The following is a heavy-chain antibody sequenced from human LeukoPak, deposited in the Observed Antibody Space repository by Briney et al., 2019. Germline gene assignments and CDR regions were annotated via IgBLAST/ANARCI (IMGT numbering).Heavy chain of an antibody. CDR3: ARDKTRCGGDCYSTGVSWFDP. J-gene: IGHJ5*02. CDR2: ISSNGGST. Sequence: GGSLRLSCAASGFTFSSYAMHWVRQAPGKGLEYVSAISSNGGSTYYANSVKGRFTISRDNSKNTLYLQMGSLRAEDMAVYYCARDKTRCGGDCYSTGVSWFDPWGQGTLVTVSS. CDR1: GFTFSSYA. D-gene: IGHD2-21*02. V-gene: IGHV3-64*01.